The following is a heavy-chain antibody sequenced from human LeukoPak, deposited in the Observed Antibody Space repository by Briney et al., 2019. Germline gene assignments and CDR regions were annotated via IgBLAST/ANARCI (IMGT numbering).Heavy chain of an antibody. CDR1: GGSISSSSYY. CDR3: ARRNYDSSGYASFDY. V-gene: IGHV4-39*01. J-gene: IGHJ4*02. Sequence: SETLSLTCTVSGGSISSSSYYWGWIRQPPGKGLEWIGSIYCSGSTYYNPSLKSRVTISVDTSKNQFSLKLSSVTAADTAVYYCARRNYDSSGYASFDYWGQGTLVTVSS. D-gene: IGHD3-22*01. CDR2: IYCSGST.